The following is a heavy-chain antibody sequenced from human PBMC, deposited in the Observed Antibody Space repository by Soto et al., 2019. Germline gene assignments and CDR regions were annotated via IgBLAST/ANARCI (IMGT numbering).Heavy chain of an antibody. CDR2: ISYDGSNK. CDR1: GFTFSSNA. CDR3: ARLAGGWYFDY. Sequence: GGSLRLSCAASGFTFSSNAMHWVRQTPGKGLEWVAVISYDGSNKYYADSVKGRFTISRDNSKNTFFLQMDSLRTDDTAVYYCARLAGGWYFDYWGQGTLVTVSS. J-gene: IGHJ4*02. D-gene: IGHD6-19*01. V-gene: IGHV3-30-3*01.